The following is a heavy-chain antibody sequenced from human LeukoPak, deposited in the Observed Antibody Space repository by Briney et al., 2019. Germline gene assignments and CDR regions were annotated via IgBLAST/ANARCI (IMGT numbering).Heavy chain of an antibody. CDR2: IYYSGGT. CDR1: GGSISSYY. J-gene: IGHJ3*02. Sequence: SETLSLTCTVSGGSISSYYWSWIRQPPGKGLEWIGYIYYSGGTNYNPSLKSRVTISVDTSKNQFSLKLSSVTAADTAVYYCARDKSEYSGYDYDDAFDIWGQGTMVTVSS. V-gene: IGHV4-59*12. D-gene: IGHD5-12*01. CDR3: ARDKSEYSGYDYDDAFDI.